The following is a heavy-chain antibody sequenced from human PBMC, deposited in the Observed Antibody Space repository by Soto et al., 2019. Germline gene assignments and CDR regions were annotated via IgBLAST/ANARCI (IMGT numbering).Heavy chain of an antibody. CDR3: ARGAYCSGGSCYSSHFDY. J-gene: IGHJ4*02. Sequence: PSVKVSCKASGYTFTSYGISWVRQAPGQGLEWMGWISAYNGNTNYAQKLQGRVTMTTDTSTSTAYMELRSLRSDDTAVYYCARGAYCSGGSCYSSHFDYWGQGTLVTVSS. V-gene: IGHV1-18*01. CDR1: GYTFTSYG. CDR2: ISAYNGNT. D-gene: IGHD2-15*01.